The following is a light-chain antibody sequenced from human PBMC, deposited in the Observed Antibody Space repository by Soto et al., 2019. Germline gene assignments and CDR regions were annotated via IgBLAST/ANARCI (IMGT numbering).Light chain of an antibody. J-gene: IGLJ3*02. V-gene: IGLV8-61*01. Sequence: QTVVTQEPSFSVSPGGTVTLTCGLSSGSVSSSYYPSWYQQIPGQAPRTLIYTTNTRSSGVPDRFSGSILGNKAALTITGAQADDEGDYYCVLYMGTGRVVFGGGTKVTVL. CDR2: TTN. CDR3: VLYMGTGRVV. CDR1: SGSVSSSYY.